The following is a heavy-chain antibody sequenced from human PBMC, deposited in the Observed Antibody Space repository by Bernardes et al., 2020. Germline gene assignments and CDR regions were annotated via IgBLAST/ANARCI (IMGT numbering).Heavy chain of an antibody. V-gene: IGHV3-13*01. CDR1: GFPFNTYD. CDR2: ITVAGET. Sequence: GGSLRLSCAASGFPFNTYDMHWVRQTTGDGLEWVSTITVAGETYYPGSVKGRFTISRENAKNSLYLQINNLRAEDTAVYFCAREKYCTNTDCLHGKYYFDSWGQGTQVIVSS. J-gene: IGHJ4*02. D-gene: IGHD2-8*01. CDR3: AREKYCTNTDCLHGKYYFDS.